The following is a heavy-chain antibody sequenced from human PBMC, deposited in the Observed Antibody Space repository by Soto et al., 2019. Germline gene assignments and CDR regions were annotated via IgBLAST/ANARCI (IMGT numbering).Heavy chain of an antibody. V-gene: IGHV1-69*02. CDR1: GGTFSSYT. D-gene: IGHD6-19*01. CDR3: ATYSGLYDLTRFDP. J-gene: IGHJ5*02. Sequence: QVQLVQSGAEVKKPGSSVKVSCKASGGTFSSYTISWVRQAPGQGLEWMGRIIPILGIANYAQKFQGRVTLTADKSTSTAYVELSSLRSEDTAVYYCATYSGLYDLTRFDPWGQGTLVTVSS. CDR2: IIPILGIA.